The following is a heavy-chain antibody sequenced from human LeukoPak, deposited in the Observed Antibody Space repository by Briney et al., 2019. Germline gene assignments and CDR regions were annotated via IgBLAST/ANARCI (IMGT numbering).Heavy chain of an antibody. CDR3: ARGSDPRDYFDY. V-gene: IGHV1-69*05. Sequence: SSVKVSCKASGGTFSSYAISWLRQAPGQGLEWMGGIIPIFGTTNYTQTFPGRVTFPTDEPTSTAYLELSSLRSEDAALYYCARGSDPRDYFDYWGQGTLVTVSS. D-gene: IGHD5-24*01. J-gene: IGHJ4*02. CDR1: GGTFSSYA. CDR2: IIPIFGTT.